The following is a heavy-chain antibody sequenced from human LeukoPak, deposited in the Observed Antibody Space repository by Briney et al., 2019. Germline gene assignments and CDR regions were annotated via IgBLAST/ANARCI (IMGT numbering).Heavy chain of an antibody. CDR2: IYYSGST. D-gene: IGHD4-17*01. CDR3: AREDYGDYENSFDP. Sequence: SETLSLTCTLSGGSISSYYWSWIRQPPGKGLEWIGYIYYSGSTNYNPSLKSRVTTSVDTSKNQFSLKLSSVTAADTAVYYCAREDYGDYENSFDPWVQGTLVTVSS. J-gene: IGHJ5*02. V-gene: IGHV4-59*01. CDR1: GGSISSYY.